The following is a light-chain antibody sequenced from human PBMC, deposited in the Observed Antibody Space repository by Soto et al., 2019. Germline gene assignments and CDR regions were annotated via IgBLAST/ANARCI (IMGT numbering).Light chain of an antibody. V-gene: IGLV1-51*02. Sequence: QSALTQPPSVSAAPGQKVTISCSGSSSNIGNNYVSWYQQLPGTAPKLLIYENNKRPSGIPDRFSGSKSGTSATLGITGLQTGDEADYYCGTWDSSLVFGGGTKVTVL. J-gene: IGLJ2*01. CDR3: GTWDSSLV. CDR1: SSNIGNNY. CDR2: ENN.